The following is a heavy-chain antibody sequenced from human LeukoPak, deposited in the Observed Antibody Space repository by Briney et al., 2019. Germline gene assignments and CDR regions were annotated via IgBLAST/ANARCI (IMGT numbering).Heavy chain of an antibody. J-gene: IGHJ4*02. D-gene: IGHD3-22*01. CDR3: ARDEKYYYDSSGYYYGDY. V-gene: IGHV3-48*01. CDR1: GFTFSSYS. CDR2: ISSSSSTI. Sequence: GGSLRLSCAASGFTFSSYSMDWVRQAPGKGLEWVSYISSSSSTIYYADSVKGRFTISRDNAKNSLYLQMNSLRAEDTAVYYCARDEKYYYDSSGYYYGDYWGQGTLVTVSS.